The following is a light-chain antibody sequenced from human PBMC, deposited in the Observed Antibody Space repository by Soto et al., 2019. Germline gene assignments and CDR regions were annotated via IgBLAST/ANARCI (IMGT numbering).Light chain of an antibody. J-gene: IGLJ1*01. CDR2: DDD. V-gene: IGLV3-21*02. CDR3: QVWDISSDHHV. CDR1: DIARKT. Sequence: SYELTQPPSLSVAPGQTARITCGGNDIARKTVHWYQQKPGQAPVLVVYDDDERPSGIPERFSGSNSGNTATLTISRVEAGDEADYYCQVWDISSDHHVFGTGTKLTVL.